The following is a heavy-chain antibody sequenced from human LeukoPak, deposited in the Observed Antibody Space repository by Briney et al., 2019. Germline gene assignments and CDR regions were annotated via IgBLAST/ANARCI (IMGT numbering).Heavy chain of an antibody. CDR2: IDKKDNLYAT. D-gene: IGHD2-15*01. V-gene: IGHV3-73*01. CDR3: TRDRGTYNWFDP. CDR1: GFTFSGSA. Sequence: PGGSLRLSCVASGFTFSGSAVHWVRESSGKGLEWVGLIDKKDNLYATAYAESVKGRFTISRDDSKDTAFLHMDSLKTEDTALYYCTRDRGTYNWFDPWGQGTLVTVSS. J-gene: IGHJ5*02.